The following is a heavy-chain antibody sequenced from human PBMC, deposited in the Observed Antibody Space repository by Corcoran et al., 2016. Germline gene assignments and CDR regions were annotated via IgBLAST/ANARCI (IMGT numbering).Heavy chain of an antibody. Sequence: QLQLQESGPGLVKPSETLSLTCTVSGGSISSSSYYWGWIRRPPGKGLEWLGGIYYSGTTYYNPSFKSRVTISVDTSKNQFSLKLSSVTAADTAVYYCAREGWRSSGYYFAVVWYFELWGRGTLVTVAS. V-gene: IGHV4-39*07. J-gene: IGHJ2*01. D-gene: IGHD3-22*01. CDR3: AREGWRSSGYYFAVVWYFEL. CDR2: IYYSGTT. CDR1: GGSISSSSYY.